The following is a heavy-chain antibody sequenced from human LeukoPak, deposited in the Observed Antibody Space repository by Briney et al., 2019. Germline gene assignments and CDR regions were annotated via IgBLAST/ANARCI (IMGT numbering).Heavy chain of an antibody. J-gene: IGHJ1*01. CDR3: AKSPYGSGSSVTTPNVMVAYFQH. D-gene: IGHD3-10*01. Sequence: PGGSLRLSCAASGFTFSSYAMSWVRQAPGKGLEWVSAISGSGGSTYYADSVKGRFTISRDNSKNTLYLQMNSLRAEDTAVYYCAKSPYGSGSSVTTPNVMVAYFQHWGQGTLVTVSS. V-gene: IGHV3-23*01. CDR1: GFTFSSYA. CDR2: ISGSGGST.